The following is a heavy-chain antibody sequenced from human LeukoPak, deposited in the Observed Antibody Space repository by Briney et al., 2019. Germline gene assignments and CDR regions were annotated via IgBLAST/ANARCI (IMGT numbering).Heavy chain of an antibody. CDR1: GYTFTGYY. D-gene: IGHD3-10*01. J-gene: IGHJ4*02. CDR3: ARGSLRYFDY. V-gene: IGHV1-2*02. CDR2: INPNSGDT. Sequence: ASVKVSCKASGYTFTGYYVQWVREAPGQGLEWMGWINPNSGDTNYAQKFQDRVTMTRDTSISTAFMEVSRLRFDDTALYYCARGSLRYFDYWGQGTLVTVSS.